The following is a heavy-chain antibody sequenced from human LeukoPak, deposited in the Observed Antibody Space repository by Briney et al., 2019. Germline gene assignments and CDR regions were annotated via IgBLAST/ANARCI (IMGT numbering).Heavy chain of an antibody. D-gene: IGHD5-24*01. CDR3: ARGGDGSNSLINY. CDR2: INPDGTIT. Sequence: GGSLRLSCAASGFSFNRYWMHWVRQDPGKGPVWVSRINPDGTITNYAGSVKGRFTISRDNAKSMMYLQMNSLSVEGTAVYYCARGGDGSNSLINYWGQGTLVTVSS. V-gene: IGHV3-74*01. J-gene: IGHJ4*02. CDR1: GFSFNRYW.